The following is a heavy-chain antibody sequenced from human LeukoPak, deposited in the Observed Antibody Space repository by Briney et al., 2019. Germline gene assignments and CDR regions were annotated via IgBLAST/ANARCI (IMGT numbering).Heavy chain of an antibody. D-gene: IGHD3-9*01. J-gene: IGHJ4*02. CDR1: GYTFTAYY. CDR3: ARFSVGGRYDFNY. Sequence: GASGKVSCKAYGYTFTAYYLHWVRQAPGQGLEWMGWISPNSGATKYAQKFQDRVTMTRDTSINTAYMELSRLRSDDTAVYYCARFSVGGRYDFNYWGQGTLVTVSS. V-gene: IGHV1-2*02. CDR2: ISPNSGAT.